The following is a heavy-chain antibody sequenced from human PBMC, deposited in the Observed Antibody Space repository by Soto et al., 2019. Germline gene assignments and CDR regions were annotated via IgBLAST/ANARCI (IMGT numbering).Heavy chain of an antibody. D-gene: IGHD4-17*01. Sequence: QVQLQQWGAGLLKPSETLSLTCAVYGGSFSGYYWSWIRQPPGKGLEWIGEFNHSGSTNYNPSLKSRVXIXVYXSKTQFSLKLSSVTAADTAVYYCSRGRRTAVTIDYWGQGTLVTVSS. CDR1: GGSFSGYY. CDR3: SRGRRTAVTIDY. V-gene: IGHV4-34*01. CDR2: FNHSGST. J-gene: IGHJ4*02.